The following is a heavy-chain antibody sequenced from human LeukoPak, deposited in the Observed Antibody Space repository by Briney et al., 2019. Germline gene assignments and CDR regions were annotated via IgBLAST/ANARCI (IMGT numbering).Heavy chain of an antibody. CDR3: VRHLATSGSYPLDY. CDR2: ISGIANAI. J-gene: IGHJ4*02. CDR1: GFTFTDYA. Sequence: SGGSLRLSCAAPGFTFTDYAMSWVRQAPGTGLEWVSAISGIANAIFYASSVKGRFTISRDNSRDTLSLQMSSLRAEDTAVYYCVRHLATSGSYPLDYWGQGTLVTVSS. V-gene: IGHV3-23*01. D-gene: IGHD2-15*01.